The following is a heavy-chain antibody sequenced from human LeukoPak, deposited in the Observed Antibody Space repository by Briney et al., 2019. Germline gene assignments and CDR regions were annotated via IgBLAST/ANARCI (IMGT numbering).Heavy chain of an antibody. Sequence: SETLSLTCTVSGGSISSYYWSWIRQPPGKGLEWIGYIYYSGSTNYNPSLKSRVTMSVDTSKNQFSLKLSSVTAADTAVYYCARASLDDYGDYYNFDYWGQGTLVTVSS. D-gene: IGHD4-17*01. CDR2: IYYSGST. J-gene: IGHJ4*02. V-gene: IGHV4-59*01. CDR1: GGSISSYY. CDR3: ARASLDDYGDYYNFDY.